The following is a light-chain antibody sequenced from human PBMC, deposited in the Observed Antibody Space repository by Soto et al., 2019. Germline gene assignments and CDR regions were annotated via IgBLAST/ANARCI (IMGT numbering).Light chain of an antibody. J-gene: IGLJ1*01. Sequence: QSVLTQPPSASGTPGQRVTISCSGSISNIGSNPVYCHQQLPGTAPKLLIYRNNQRPSVVPDRFSDSKSGTSASLAISGLRSEDEADYYCAAWDDSLSVYVFGTGTKLTVL. CDR3: AAWDDSLSVYV. CDR1: ISNIGSNP. CDR2: RNN. V-gene: IGLV1-47*01.